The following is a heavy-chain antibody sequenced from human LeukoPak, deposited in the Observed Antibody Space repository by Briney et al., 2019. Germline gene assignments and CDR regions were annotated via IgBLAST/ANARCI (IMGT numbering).Heavy chain of an antibody. CDR1: GGTFSSYA. Sequence: GASVKVSCKASGGTFSSYAISWVRQAPGQGLDWMGRIIPILGIANYAQKFRGRVTITADKSTSTAYMELSSLRSEDTAVYYCASPGYSSSWYDYWGQGTLVTVSS. V-gene: IGHV1-69*04. CDR3: ASPGYSSSWYDY. D-gene: IGHD6-13*01. J-gene: IGHJ4*02. CDR2: IIPILGIA.